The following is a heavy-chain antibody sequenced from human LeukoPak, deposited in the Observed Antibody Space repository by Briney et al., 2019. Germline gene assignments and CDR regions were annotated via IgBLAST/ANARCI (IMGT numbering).Heavy chain of an antibody. D-gene: IGHD3-10*01. CDR3: ARGPAMVRGFDP. J-gene: IGHJ5*02. V-gene: IGHV4-34*01. CDR2: INHSGST. Sequence: SETLSLTCAVYGGSFSGYYWSWIRQPPGKGLEWIGEINHSGSTNYNPSLKSRVTISVDTSKNQFSLKLSSVTAEDRAVYYRARGPAMVRGFDPWGQGTLVTVAS. CDR1: GGSFSGYY.